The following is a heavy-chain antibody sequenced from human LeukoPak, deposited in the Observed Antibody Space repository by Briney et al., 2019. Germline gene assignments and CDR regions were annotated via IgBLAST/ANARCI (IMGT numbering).Heavy chain of an antibody. D-gene: IGHD4-17*01. J-gene: IGHJ6*02. V-gene: IGHV1-8*01. Sequence: ASVKVSCKASGYTFTSYDINWARQATGQGLEWIGLMNPNSGNTGYAQKFQGRVTMTRNTSISTAYMELSSLRSEDTAVYYCARDYGDQNYYYGMDVWGQGTTVTVSS. CDR2: MNPNSGNT. CDR1: GYTFTSYD. CDR3: ARDYGDQNYYYGMDV.